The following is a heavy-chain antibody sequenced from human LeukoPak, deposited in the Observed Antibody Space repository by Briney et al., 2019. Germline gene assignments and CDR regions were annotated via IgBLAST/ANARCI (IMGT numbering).Heavy chain of an antibody. CDR3: ARDSDTASAVEY. CDR1: GFTFDTYR. Sequence: GGSLRLSCAASGFTFDTYRMNWVRQAPGKGLEWVSSISSSSSYIYYADSVKGRFTISRDNSKNTLYLQMNSLRAEDTAVYYGARDSDTASAVEYWGQGTLVTVSS. CDR2: ISSSSSYI. J-gene: IGHJ4*02. D-gene: IGHD5-18*01. V-gene: IGHV3-21*01.